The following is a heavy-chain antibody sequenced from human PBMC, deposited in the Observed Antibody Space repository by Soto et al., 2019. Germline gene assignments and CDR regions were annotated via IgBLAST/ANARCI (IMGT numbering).Heavy chain of an antibody. CDR1: GFAFDTHG. CDR2: ISYDGGRK. J-gene: IGHJ6*02. Sequence: PGGSLRLSCAASGFAFDTHGLHWVRQAPGKGLEWVAVISYDGGRKYYADSVKGRFTISRDNSKNSLSLQMNSLRVDDTAEYYCARGXVVPFGIPLYHYYGMDVWGQGTTVTVSS. CDR3: ARGXVVPFGIPLYHYYGMDV. D-gene: IGHD2-2*02. V-gene: IGHV3-30-3*01.